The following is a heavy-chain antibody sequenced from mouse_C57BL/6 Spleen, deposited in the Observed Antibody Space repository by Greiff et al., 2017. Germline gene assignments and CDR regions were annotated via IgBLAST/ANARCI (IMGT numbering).Heavy chain of an antibody. CDR1: GYSFTDYY. V-gene: IGHV1-66*01. D-gene: IGHD3-2*02. J-gene: IGHJ2*01. CDR3: ARGAQATPDYFDY. CDR2: INPESGTT. Sequence: QVQLQQSGPELVKPGASVKISCKASGYSFTDYYIHWVKQRTGQGLEWIGGINPESGTTKYNQKFKGKATLTVDQSSSTAYMQLSSLTSEDSAVYYCARGAQATPDYFDYWGQGTTLTVSA.